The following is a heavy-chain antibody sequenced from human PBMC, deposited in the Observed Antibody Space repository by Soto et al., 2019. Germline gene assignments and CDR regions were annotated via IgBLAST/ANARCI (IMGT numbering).Heavy chain of an antibody. J-gene: IGHJ4*02. CDR3: ARDLLLTYSSGWYGVSLYY. Sequence: QVQLVESGGGVVQPGRSLRLSCAASGFTFSSYAMHWVRQAPGKGLEWVAVISYDGSNKYYADYVKGRFTISRDNSKNTLYLQMNSLRAEDTAVYYCARDLLLTYSSGWYGVSLYYWGQGTLVTVSS. V-gene: IGHV3-30-3*01. CDR1: GFTFSSYA. D-gene: IGHD6-19*01. CDR2: ISYDGSNK.